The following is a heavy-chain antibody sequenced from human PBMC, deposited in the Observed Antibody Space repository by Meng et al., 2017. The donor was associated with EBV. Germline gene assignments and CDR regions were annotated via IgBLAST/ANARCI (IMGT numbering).Heavy chain of an antibody. Sequence: QLQLQESCPVLVKPSETLSLTCTVSGGSISSSSYYWGWIRQPPGKGLEWIGSIYYSGSTYYNPSLKSRVTISVDTSKNQFSLKLSSVTAADTAVYYCARVVATIFTNWFDPWGQGTLVTVSS. CDR3: ARVVATIFTNWFDP. CDR1: GGSISSSSYY. D-gene: IGHD5-12*01. J-gene: IGHJ5*02. CDR2: IYYSGST. V-gene: IGHV4-39*07.